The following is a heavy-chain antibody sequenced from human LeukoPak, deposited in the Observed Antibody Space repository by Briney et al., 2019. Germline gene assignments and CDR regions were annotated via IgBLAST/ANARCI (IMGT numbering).Heavy chain of an antibody. CDR3: ARDIWESGYAPKGAYYYYMDV. CDR1: GGTFSSYA. Sequence: SVKVSCKASGGTFSSYAISWVRQAPGQGLEWVGGILPILGQANYAQKFQGRVTINADESTSTAYMELSSLRSEDTAVYYCARDIWESGYAPKGAYYYYMDVWGKGTTVTVSS. CDR2: ILPILGQA. D-gene: IGHD5-12*01. V-gene: IGHV1-69*01. J-gene: IGHJ6*03.